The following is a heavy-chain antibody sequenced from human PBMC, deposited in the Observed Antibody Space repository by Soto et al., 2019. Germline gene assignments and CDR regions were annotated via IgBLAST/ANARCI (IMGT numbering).Heavy chain of an antibody. D-gene: IGHD2-15*01. Sequence: HGESLKISRKGYGYSFTSYCTGWGRHMPVKCPHSLSMIYRCDSDTRYSPSFQGQVTISADKSISTAYLQWSSLKASDTAMYYCARLGAFYCSGGSCYSPRNYYYYYGMDVWGQGSKVT. J-gene: IGHJ6*02. CDR1: GYSFTSYC. CDR2: IYRCDSDT. CDR3: ARLGAFYCSGGSCYSPRNYYYYYGMDV. V-gene: IGHV5-51*01.